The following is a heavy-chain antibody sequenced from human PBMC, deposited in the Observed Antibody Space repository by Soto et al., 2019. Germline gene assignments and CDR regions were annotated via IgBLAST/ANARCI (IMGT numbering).Heavy chain of an antibody. D-gene: IGHD3-9*01. Sequence: SETLSLTCTVSGGSISSGGYYWSWIRQQPGKGLEWIGYIYYSGSTYYNPSLKSRVTISVDTSKNQFSLKLSSVTAADTAVYYCARTSYYDILTGYYHFDYWGQGTLVTVSS. J-gene: IGHJ4*02. CDR2: IYYSGST. CDR3: ARTSYYDILTGYYHFDY. CDR1: GGSISSGGYY. V-gene: IGHV4-31*03.